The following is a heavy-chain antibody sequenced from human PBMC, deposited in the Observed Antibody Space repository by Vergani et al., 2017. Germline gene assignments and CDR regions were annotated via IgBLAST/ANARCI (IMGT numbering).Heavy chain of an antibody. Sequence: QVQLQQWGGGLLKPSETLSLTCVVNGGSFTSYHWTWIRQSPGEGLEWVGDIDHTGRPDYNPSLKSRLTMSVDKSRNPFSLTLTSVTATDTAIYCCARVNTETNGHLYYYYYMDVWGQGTAVTVS. CDR1: GGSFTSYH. CDR3: ARVNTETNGHLYYYYYMDV. D-gene: IGHD4-11*01. CDR2: IDHTGRP. V-gene: IGHV4-34*01. J-gene: IGHJ6*03.